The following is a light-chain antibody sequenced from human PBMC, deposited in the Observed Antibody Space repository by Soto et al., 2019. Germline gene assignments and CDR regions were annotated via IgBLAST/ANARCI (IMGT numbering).Light chain of an antibody. V-gene: IGKV3-11*01. Sequence: EIVLTQSPATLSLSPGERATLSCRASQSVSSDLAWYQHKPGQAPRLLIYDASNRVPGIPARFSGSGSGTDFTLTISSLEPEDFAVYYCQQRTNWPITFGQGTRLEIK. CDR2: DAS. J-gene: IGKJ5*01. CDR1: QSVSSD. CDR3: QQRTNWPIT.